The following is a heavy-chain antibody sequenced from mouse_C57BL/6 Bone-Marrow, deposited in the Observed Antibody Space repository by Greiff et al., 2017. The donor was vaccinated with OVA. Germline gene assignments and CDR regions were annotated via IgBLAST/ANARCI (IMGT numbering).Heavy chain of an antibody. CDR3: ARGGLRRLFAY. CDR2: INPYNGGT. D-gene: IGHD1-2*01. CDR1: GYTFTDYY. J-gene: IGHJ3*01. Sequence: VQLQQSGPVLVKPGASVKMSCKASGYTFTDYYMNWVKQSPGKSLEWIGVINPYNGGTSYNQKFKGKATLTVDKSSSTAYMELNSLTSEDSAVYYCARGGLRRLFAYWGQGTLVTVSA. V-gene: IGHV1-19*01.